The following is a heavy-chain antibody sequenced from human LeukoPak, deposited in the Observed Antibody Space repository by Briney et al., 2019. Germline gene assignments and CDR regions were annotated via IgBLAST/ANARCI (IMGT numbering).Heavy chain of an antibody. CDR1: GFTFSSYA. D-gene: IGHD6-19*01. CDR2: ISGSDGST. V-gene: IGHV3-23*01. Sequence: GGSLRLSCAASGFTFSSYAMSWVRQAPGKGLGWVSVISGSDGSTYYADSVKGRFTISRDNSKNTLYLQMNSLRAEDTAVYYCARDRDSGWLDYWGQGTLVTVSS. J-gene: IGHJ4*02. CDR3: ARDRDSGWLDY.